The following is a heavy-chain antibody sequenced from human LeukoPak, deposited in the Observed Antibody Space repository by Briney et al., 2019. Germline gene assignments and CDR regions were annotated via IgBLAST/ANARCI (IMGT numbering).Heavy chain of an antibody. CDR1: GYTFTSYG. Sequence: ASVKVSCKASGYTFTSYGISWVRQAPGQGLEWMGWMNPNSGNTGYAQKFQGRVTITRNTSISTAYMELSSLRSEDTAVYYCARDNSVGDTAWWFDPWGQGTLVTVSS. V-gene: IGHV1-8*03. J-gene: IGHJ5*02. CDR2: MNPNSGNT. D-gene: IGHD1-26*01. CDR3: ARDNSVGDTAWWFDP.